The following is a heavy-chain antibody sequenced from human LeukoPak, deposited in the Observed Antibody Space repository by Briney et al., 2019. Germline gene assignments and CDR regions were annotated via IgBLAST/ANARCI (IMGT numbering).Heavy chain of an antibody. D-gene: IGHD2-15*01. CDR3: ARDLAYCSGGSCYGWFDP. V-gene: IGHV3-21*01. J-gene: IGHJ5*02. Sequence: PGGSLRLSCAASGFTFSSYSMNWVRQAPGKGLEWVSSISSSSSYIYYADSVKGRFTISRDNAKNSLYLQMNSLRAEDTAVYYCARDLAYCSGGSCYGWFDPWGQGTLVTVSS. CDR2: ISSSSSYI. CDR1: GFTFSSYS.